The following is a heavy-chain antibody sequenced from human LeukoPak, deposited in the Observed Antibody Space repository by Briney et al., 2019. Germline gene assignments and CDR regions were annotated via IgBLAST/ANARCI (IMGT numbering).Heavy chain of an antibody. D-gene: IGHD6-13*01. CDR1: GFTFSSYG. CDR3: ARDQKEQQLEMYYYYMDV. CDR2: IRYDGSNK. J-gene: IGHJ6*03. Sequence: PGGSLRLSCAASGFTFSSYGMHWVRQAPGKGLEWVAFIRYDGSNKYYADSVKGRFTISRDNSKNSLYLQMNSLRAEDTAVYYCARDQKEQQLEMYYYYMDVWGKGTTVTVSS. V-gene: IGHV3-30*02.